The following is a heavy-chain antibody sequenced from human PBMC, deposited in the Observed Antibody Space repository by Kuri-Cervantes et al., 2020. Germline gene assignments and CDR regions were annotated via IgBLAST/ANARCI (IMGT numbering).Heavy chain of an antibody. Sequence: ETLSLTCAASGFTFSNFGMSWVRQAPGKGLEWVASIRASGDGTFYADSVKGRFTISRDNSKNTMYLHMNSLRAEDTAVYYCTNPGGFGPPSDYWGQGTLVTVSS. D-gene: IGHD3-16*01. CDR1: GFTFSNFG. V-gene: IGHV3-23*01. CDR2: IRASGDGT. CDR3: TNPGGFGPPSDY. J-gene: IGHJ4*02.